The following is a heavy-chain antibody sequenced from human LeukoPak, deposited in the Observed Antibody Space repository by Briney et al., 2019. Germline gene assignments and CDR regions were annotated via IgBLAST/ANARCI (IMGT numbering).Heavy chain of an antibody. Sequence: SETLSLTCTVSGGSISSGGYYWSWIRQHPGKGLEWIGYIYYSGSTYYNPSLKSRVTISVDTSKNQFSLKLSSVTAADTAVYYCARAVVPAGRHYYYGMDVWGQGTTVTVSS. D-gene: IGHD2-2*01. V-gene: IGHV4-31*03. CDR2: IYYSGST. CDR1: GGSISSGGYY. CDR3: ARAVVPAGRHYYYGMDV. J-gene: IGHJ6*02.